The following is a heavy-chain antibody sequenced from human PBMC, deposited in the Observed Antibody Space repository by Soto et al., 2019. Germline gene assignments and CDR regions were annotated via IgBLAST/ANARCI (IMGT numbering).Heavy chain of an antibody. V-gene: IGHV3-15*07. J-gene: IGHJ4*02. CDR3: AADLPNWGAYAFDY. CDR2: IKSQNDGGTT. CDR1: GFTFTNAW. D-gene: IGHD7-27*01. Sequence: EVQLVESGGGLVEPGGSLRLSCAASGFTFTNAWLNWVRQAPGKGLEWVGRIKSQNDGGTTDYAAPVKGRFTISRDDSENTVYLQMNSLKTEDTAVYYCAADLPNWGAYAFDYWGQGTLVTVSS.